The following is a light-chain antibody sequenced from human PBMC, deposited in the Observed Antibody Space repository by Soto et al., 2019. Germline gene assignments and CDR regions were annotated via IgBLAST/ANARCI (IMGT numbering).Light chain of an antibody. Sequence: EIVLTQSPGTLSLSPGERATLSCRASQSVSSSYLAWYQQKPGQAPRLLIYGASSRATGIPDRFSGSGSGTDFTLTISRLVPEDFAVYDCQQYGSSLPITFGQGTRLEIK. CDR1: QSVSSSY. CDR2: GAS. V-gene: IGKV3-20*01. J-gene: IGKJ5*01. CDR3: QQYGSSLPIT.